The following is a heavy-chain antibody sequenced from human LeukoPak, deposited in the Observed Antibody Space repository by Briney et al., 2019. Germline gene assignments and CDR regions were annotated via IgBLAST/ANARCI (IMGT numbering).Heavy chain of an antibody. V-gene: IGHV1-2*02. CDR3: ARMTHGSGASYSHFDY. CDR1: GYTFTNFY. D-gene: IGHD3-10*01. CDR2: THTSSGGT. Sequence: GASVTISCTASGYTFTNFYMHWVRQAPGQGLEWMGWTHTSSGGTTYAQRFHGRVTMTRDMSTSTAYMELSSLTFDDTAVYYCARMTHGSGASYSHFDYWIQGTLVTVSS. J-gene: IGHJ4*02.